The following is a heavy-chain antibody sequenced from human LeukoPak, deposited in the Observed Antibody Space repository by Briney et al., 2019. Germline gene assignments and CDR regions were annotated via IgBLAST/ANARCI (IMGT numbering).Heavy chain of an antibody. CDR3: ARDSYDFWSGYYPPGYYYYGTDV. CDR2: IYYSGST. D-gene: IGHD3-3*01. V-gene: IGHV4-59*01. J-gene: IGHJ6*02. Sequence: PSETLSLTCTVSGGSISSYYWSWIRQPPGKGLEWIGYIYYSGSTNYNPSLKSRVTISVDTSKNQFSLKLSSVTAADTAVYYCARDSYDFWSGYYPPGYYYYGTDVWGQGTTVTVSS. CDR1: GGSISSYY.